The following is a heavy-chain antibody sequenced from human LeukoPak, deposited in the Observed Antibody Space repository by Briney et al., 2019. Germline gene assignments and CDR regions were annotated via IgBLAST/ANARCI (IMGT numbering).Heavy chain of an antibody. CDR1: GGTFSSYA. CDR3: ARGPPQDAFDI. Sequence: SVKVSCKASGGTFSSYAISWVRQAPGQGLEWMGRIIPILGIANYAQKFQGRVTITADKSTSTAYMELSSLRSEDTAVYYCARGPPQDAFDIWGRGTMVTVSS. J-gene: IGHJ3*02. V-gene: IGHV1-69*04. CDR2: IIPILGIA.